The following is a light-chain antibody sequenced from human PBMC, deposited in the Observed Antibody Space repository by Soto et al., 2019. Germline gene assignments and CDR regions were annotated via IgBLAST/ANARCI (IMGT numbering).Light chain of an antibody. CDR1: EAIASW. CDR2: KSY. CDR3: QQVNSFPFT. V-gene: IGKV1-12*01. Sequence: DIQMTQSPSSVSASVGDRVTITCRASEAIASWVAWYQQKPGKAPKVLIYKSYILQSGVPSRFSGSGSGTYFTLPISHLQHEDFATYFCQQVNSFPFTFGPGTKVDIK. J-gene: IGKJ3*01.